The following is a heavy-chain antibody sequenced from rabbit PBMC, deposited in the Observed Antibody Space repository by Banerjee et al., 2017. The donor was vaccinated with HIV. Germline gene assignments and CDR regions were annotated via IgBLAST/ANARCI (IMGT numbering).Heavy chain of an antibody. V-gene: IGHV1S40*01. CDR3: ARDTSSSFSSYGMDL. D-gene: IGHD1-1*01. J-gene: IGHJ6*01. CDR2: IDAGSSGFT. Sequence: QSLEESGGDLVKPGGTLTLTCTASGFSFSSSDYMCWVRQAPGKGLEWIACIDAGSSGFTYFATWAKGRFTCSKTSSTTVTLQMTRLTAADTATYFCARDTSSSFSSYGMDLWGPGPSSPS. CDR1: GFSFSSSDY.